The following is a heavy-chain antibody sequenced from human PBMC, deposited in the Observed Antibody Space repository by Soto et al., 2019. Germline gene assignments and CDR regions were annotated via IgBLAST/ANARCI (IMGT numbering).Heavy chain of an antibody. V-gene: IGHV1-8*01. CDR2: MNAANGNA. J-gene: IGHJ5*02. CDR3: ARAGVIGGTGLDL. CDR1: GYNFRSYN. D-gene: IGHD3-10*01. Sequence: QERLGQSGAEVRRSGASVKISCRASGYNFRSYNVNWVRQASGQGPEWLGWMNAANGNAAFARDFQDKITKTRDPSTDTGDLELSGPAYGDTAMYSCARAGVIGGTGLDLWGPGTTVTVS.